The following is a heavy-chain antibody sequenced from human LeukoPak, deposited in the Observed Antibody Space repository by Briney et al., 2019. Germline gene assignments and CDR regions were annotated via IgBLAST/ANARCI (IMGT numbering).Heavy chain of an antibody. CDR3: ARDYFLVAGHFDC. V-gene: IGHV3-33*01. D-gene: IGHD6-19*01. CDR1: GFTFSSYG. J-gene: IGHJ4*02. Sequence: GGSLRLSCPASGFTFSSYGMHWVRQAPGKGLEWVAVIWYDGSNKYYADSVKGRFTISRDNSKNTLYLQMNSLRAEDTAVYYCARDYFLVAGHFDCWGQGTLVTVSS. CDR2: IWYDGSNK.